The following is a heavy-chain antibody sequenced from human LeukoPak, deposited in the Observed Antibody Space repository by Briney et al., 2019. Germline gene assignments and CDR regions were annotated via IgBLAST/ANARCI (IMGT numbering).Heavy chain of an antibody. J-gene: IGHJ4*02. CDR1: GFTFSSYS. Sequence: GGSLRLSCAASGFTFSSYSMNWVRQAPGKGLEWVSYISSSSTTIYYADSVQGRFTISRDNAKNSLYLQMNSLRAEDTAVYYCTRVLYSSGWYGDHYWGQGALVTVSS. D-gene: IGHD6-19*01. CDR2: ISSSSTTI. CDR3: TRVLYSSGWYGDHY. V-gene: IGHV3-48*01.